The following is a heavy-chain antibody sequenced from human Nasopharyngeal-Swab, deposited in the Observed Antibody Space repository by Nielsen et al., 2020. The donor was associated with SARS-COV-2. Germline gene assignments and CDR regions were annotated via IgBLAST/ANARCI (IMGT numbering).Heavy chain of an antibody. V-gene: IGHV3-23*01. D-gene: IGHD3-10*01. CDR2: ISGSGGST. J-gene: IGHJ4*02. CDR1: GFTFSSYA. CDR3: AKVRPGVLLWFGPFDY. Sequence: GESLKISCAASGFTFSSYAMSWVRQAPGKGLEWVSAISGSGGSTYYADSVKGRFTISRDNSKNTLYLQMNSLRAEDTAVYYRAKVRPGVLLWFGPFDYWGQGTLVTVSS.